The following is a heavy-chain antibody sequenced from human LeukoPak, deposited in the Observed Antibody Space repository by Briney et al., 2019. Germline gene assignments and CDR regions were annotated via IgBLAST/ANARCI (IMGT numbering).Heavy chain of an antibody. CDR1: GFTFSSYS. Sequence: GGSLRLSCAASGFTFSSYSMNWVRQAPGKGLEWVSSIRSSSSYIYYADSVKGRFTISRDNAKNPLYLQMNSLRAEDTCVYYCARVEAAAGLSGAYYYYGMDVWGQGTTVTVSS. CDR3: ARVEAAAGLSGAYYYYGMDV. J-gene: IGHJ6*02. CDR2: IRSSSSYI. V-gene: IGHV3-21*01. D-gene: IGHD6-13*01.